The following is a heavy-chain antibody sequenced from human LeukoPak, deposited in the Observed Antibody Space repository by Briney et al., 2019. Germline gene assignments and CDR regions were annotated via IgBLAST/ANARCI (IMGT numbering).Heavy chain of an antibody. CDR2: ISDSGGST. V-gene: IGHV3-23*01. Sequence: PGGSLRLSCAASGFTFSNYAMSWVRQAPGKGLEWVSAISDSGGSTYYADSVKGRFTISRDISTNTVYLQMNSLRPDDTAVYYCAKDSDHYDSSGYYYSLFDYWGQGTLVTVSS. CDR3: AKDSDHYDSSGYYYSLFDY. CDR1: GFTFSNYA. D-gene: IGHD3-22*01. J-gene: IGHJ4*02.